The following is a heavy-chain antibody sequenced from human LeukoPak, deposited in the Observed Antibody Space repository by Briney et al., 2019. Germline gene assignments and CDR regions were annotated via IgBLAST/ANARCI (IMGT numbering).Heavy chain of an antibody. D-gene: IGHD5-12*01. V-gene: IGHV4-4*07. Sequence: PETLSLTCTVSGGSISGYFWTWIRQPAGKGLEWIGRIHSSGSNNYNPSLKSRVTMSLDTSKNHFSLNLTSVTAADTAVYYCAREPTSGREPTSGRPLDYWGQGTLVTVSS. CDR1: GGSISGYF. CDR2: IHSSGSN. CDR3: AREPTSGREPTSGRPLDY. J-gene: IGHJ4*02.